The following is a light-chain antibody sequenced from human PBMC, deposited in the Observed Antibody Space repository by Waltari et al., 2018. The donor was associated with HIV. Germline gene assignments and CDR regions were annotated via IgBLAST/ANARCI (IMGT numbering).Light chain of an antibody. J-gene: IGKJ2*01. CDR2: DVS. Sequence: EIQRTQSPSSLSASVGERVSITCRASQAISNYLTWYQQKPGKAPKVLIYDVSNLKTGVPSRFIGSGSGTDFTFTISSLQPEDIATYYCQQSDNLPYTFGQGTKLEIK. CDR1: QAISNY. CDR3: QQSDNLPYT. V-gene: IGKV1-33*01.